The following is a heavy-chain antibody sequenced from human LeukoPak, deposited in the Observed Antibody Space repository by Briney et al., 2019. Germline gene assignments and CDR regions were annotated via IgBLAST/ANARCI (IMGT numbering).Heavy chain of an antibody. V-gene: IGHV3-11*04. CDR1: GFTFGDYY. J-gene: IGHJ4*02. CDR3: ARDRESESDSEGDY. D-gene: IGHD4-11*01. Sequence: PGGSLRLSCAASGFTFGDYYMTWIRQAPGQGLEWVSYISSSGSNRYYADSVKGRFTISRDNAQNSLYLQMNSLRVEDTALYYCARDRESESDSEGDYWGQGTLVTVSS. CDR2: ISSSGSNR.